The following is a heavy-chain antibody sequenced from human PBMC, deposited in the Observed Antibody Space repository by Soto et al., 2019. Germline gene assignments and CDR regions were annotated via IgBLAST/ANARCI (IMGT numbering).Heavy chain of an antibody. CDR3: ARQVGSGYNL. Sequence: SETLSLTCTVSGGSISSGGYYWSWIRQHPGKGLEWIGYIYYSGSTNYNPSLNSRVTMSVDTSKSQFSLKLSSVTAADTAVYFCARQVGSGYNLWGQGTLVTVS. CDR2: IYYSGST. D-gene: IGHD2-15*01. J-gene: IGHJ4*02. V-gene: IGHV4-61*08. CDR1: GGSISSGGYY.